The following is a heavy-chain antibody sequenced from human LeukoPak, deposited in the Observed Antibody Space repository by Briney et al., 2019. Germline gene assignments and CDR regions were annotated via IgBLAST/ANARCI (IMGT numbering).Heavy chain of an antibody. Sequence: GGSLRLSCAASGFTFSSYSMNWVRQAPGKGLEWVSSISSISNYIHYADSVKGRFTISRDNAKNSLFLQMNSLRAEDTAVYYCARGHVRPYGSGAFDIWGQGTMVTVSS. J-gene: IGHJ3*02. V-gene: IGHV3-21*01. CDR2: ISSISNYI. CDR1: GFTFSSYS. D-gene: IGHD3-10*01. CDR3: ARGHVRPYGSGAFDI.